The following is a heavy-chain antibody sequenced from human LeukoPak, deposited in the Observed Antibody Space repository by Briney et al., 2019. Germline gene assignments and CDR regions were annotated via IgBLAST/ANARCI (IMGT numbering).Heavy chain of an antibody. D-gene: IGHD1-14*01. CDR1: GVPITDYY. V-gene: IGHV4-59*01. Sequence: SETLPLTCNISGVPITDYYWSWLRLAPRRGLEWIGFMYYSGDSNSNPSLEGRVTMSADTSTNQFALRLTSVTAADTAIYYCARELPSTGNWFDPWGQGILVTVSS. CDR2: MYYSGDS. J-gene: IGHJ5*02. CDR3: ARELPSTGNWFDP.